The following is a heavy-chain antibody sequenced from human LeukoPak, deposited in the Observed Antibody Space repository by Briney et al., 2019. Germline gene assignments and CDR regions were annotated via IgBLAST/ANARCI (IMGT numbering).Heavy chain of an antibody. CDR2: IYYSGST. CDR1: GGSISSYY. D-gene: IGHD1-26*01. Sequence: SETLSLTCTVSGGSISSYYWSWIRQPPGKGLEWIGYIYYSGSTNYNPSLKSRVTISVDTSKNQFSLKLSSVTAADTAVYYCARGRRGGSYYRGYYFDYWGQGTLVTVSS. CDR3: ARGRRGGSYYRGYYFDY. V-gene: IGHV4-59*08. J-gene: IGHJ4*02.